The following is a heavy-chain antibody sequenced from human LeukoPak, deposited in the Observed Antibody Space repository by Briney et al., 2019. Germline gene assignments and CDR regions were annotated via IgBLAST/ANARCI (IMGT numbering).Heavy chain of an antibody. Sequence: GGSLRLSCAASGFTFSNAWMNWVRQAPGKGLEWVGRIKSKTDGGTTDYAAPVKGRFTISRDDSKNTLYLQMNSLKTEDTAVYYCTTDLYYXGSGAFDIWGQGTMVTVSS. CDR2: IKSKTDGGTT. J-gene: IGHJ3*02. V-gene: IGHV3-15*07. D-gene: IGHD3-10*01. CDR1: GFTFSNAW. CDR3: TTDLYYXGSGAFDI.